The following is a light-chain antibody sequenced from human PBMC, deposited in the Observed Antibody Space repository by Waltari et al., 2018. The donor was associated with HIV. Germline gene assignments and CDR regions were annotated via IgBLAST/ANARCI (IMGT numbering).Light chain of an antibody. Sequence: QSALTQPPSASGSPGQSVTISCTRTSSDVGSFKYVSWYQQHPGKAPKLMSYDVTKWPSGVPDRFSGSKPGNTASLTVSGLQAEDEADYYCSSYGGGNTVLFGGGTRLTVL. J-gene: IGLJ3*02. V-gene: IGLV2-8*01. CDR1: SSDVGSFKY. CDR2: DVT. CDR3: SSYGGGNTVL.